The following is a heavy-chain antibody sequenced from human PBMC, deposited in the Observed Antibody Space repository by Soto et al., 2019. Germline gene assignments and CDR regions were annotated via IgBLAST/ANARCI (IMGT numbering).Heavy chain of an antibody. CDR2: ISGSGGST. CDR1: GFTFSSYA. J-gene: IGHJ5*02. Sequence: LRLSCAASGFTFSSYAMSWVRQAPGKGLEWVSAISGSGGSTYYADSVKGRFTISRDNSKNTLYLQMSSLRAEDTAVYYCVKDRQYQLLSYNWFDHWGQGTLVTVSS. V-gene: IGHV3-23*01. CDR3: VKDRQYQLLSYNWFDH. D-gene: IGHD2-2*01.